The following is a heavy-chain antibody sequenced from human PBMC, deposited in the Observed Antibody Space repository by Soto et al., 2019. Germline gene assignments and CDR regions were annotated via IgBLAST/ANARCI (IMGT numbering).Heavy chain of an antibody. CDR3: AMVDVYVTPSPQDV. CDR2: INTYNGNT. D-gene: IGHD3-16*01. Sequence: QVQLVQSGAEVKNPGASVKVSCKASGYTFTRYGIGWARQAPGQGLEWMGWINTYNGNTNYARNVQGRVTLTTDTSTSTGYMELRSLRSNDTAIYYCAMVDVYVTPSPQDVWGQGTTVSVSS. J-gene: IGHJ6*02. CDR1: GYTFTRYG. V-gene: IGHV1-18*01.